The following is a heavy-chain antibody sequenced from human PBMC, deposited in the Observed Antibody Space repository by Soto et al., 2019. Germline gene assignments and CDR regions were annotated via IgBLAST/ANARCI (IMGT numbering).Heavy chain of an antibody. CDR2: IYYSGST. V-gene: IGHV4-39*01. CDR1: GGSISSSSYY. D-gene: IGHD3-10*01. Sequence: SETLSLTCTVSGGSISSSSYYWGWIRQPPGKGLEWIGSIYYSGSTYYNPSLKSRVTISVDTSKNQFSLKLSSVTAADTAVYYCARSGKFGGLLPDYWGQGTLVTVSS. CDR3: ARSGKFGGLLPDY. J-gene: IGHJ4*02.